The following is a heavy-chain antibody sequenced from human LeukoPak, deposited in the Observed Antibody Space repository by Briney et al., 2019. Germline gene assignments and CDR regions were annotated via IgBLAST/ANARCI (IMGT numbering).Heavy chain of an antibody. CDR2: IGGGGRYI. Sequence: TGGSLRLSCAASGFTFSTYTMNWVRQAPGKGLEWVSSIGGGGRYIYYADSMQGRFTISRDNAKNSLFLQMHSLSAEDTALYYCARVSQVAYTSSWYLDYWGQGTLVTVSS. J-gene: IGHJ4*02. V-gene: IGHV3-21*01. D-gene: IGHD6-13*01. CDR1: GFTFSTYT. CDR3: ARVSQVAYTSSWYLDY.